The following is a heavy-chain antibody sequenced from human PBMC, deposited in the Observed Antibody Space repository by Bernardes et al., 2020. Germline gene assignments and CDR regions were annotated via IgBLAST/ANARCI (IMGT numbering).Heavy chain of an antibody. J-gene: IGHJ5*02. CDR2: IYYSGST. Sequence: SETLSLTRTVSGGSISSGGYYWSWIRQHPGKGLEWIGYIYYSGSTYYNPSLKSRVTISVDTSKNQFSLKLSSVTAADTAVYYCARARKAPYSSSFGVGLDWFDPWGQGTLVTVSS. CDR1: GGSISSGGYY. V-gene: IGHV4-31*03. D-gene: IGHD6-13*01. CDR3: ARARKAPYSSSFGVGLDWFDP.